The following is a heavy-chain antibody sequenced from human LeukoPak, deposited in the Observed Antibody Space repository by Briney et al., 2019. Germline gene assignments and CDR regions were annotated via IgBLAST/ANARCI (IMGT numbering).Heavy chain of an antibody. CDR3: ARAEISELRGHYFDY. D-gene: IGHD1-26*01. Sequence: GASVKVSCKASGYTFTSYGISWVRQAPGRGLEWMGWISAYNGNTNYAQKLQGRVTMTTDTSTSTAYMELRSLRSDDTAVYYCARAEISELRGHYFDYWGQGTLVTVSS. CDR1: GYTFTSYG. V-gene: IGHV1-18*01. CDR2: ISAYNGNT. J-gene: IGHJ4*02.